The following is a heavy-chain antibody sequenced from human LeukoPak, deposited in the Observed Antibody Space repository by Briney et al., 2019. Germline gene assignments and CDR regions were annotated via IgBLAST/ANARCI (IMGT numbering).Heavy chain of an antibody. V-gene: IGHV4-34*01. CDR2: INHSGST. D-gene: IGHD6-19*01. CDR3: ARGHYSSGWYSVYWFDP. Sequence: SETLSLTCAVYGGSFSGYYWSWIRQPPGKGLEWIGEINHSGSTNYNPSLKSRVTISVDTSKSQFSLKLSSVTTADTAVYYCARGHYSSGWYSVYWFDPWGQGTLVTVSS. CDR1: GGSFSGYY. J-gene: IGHJ5*02.